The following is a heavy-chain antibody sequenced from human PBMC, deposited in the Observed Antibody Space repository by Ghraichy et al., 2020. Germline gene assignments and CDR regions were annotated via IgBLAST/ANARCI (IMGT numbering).Heavy chain of an antibody. Sequence: SETLSLTCGVYGGSFSDYYWFWIRQPPGKGLERIGEIGHFGSTTYNSSLTSRVTISVDTSKKQFSLRVTSMTAADTAVYYCARGGWSSPDRFYHLGMYVWGKGTTVTVSS. D-gene: IGHD6-13*01. CDR3: ARGGWSSPDRFYHLGMYV. CDR2: IGHFGST. J-gene: IGHJ6*03. V-gene: IGHV4-34*01. CDR1: GGSFSDYY.